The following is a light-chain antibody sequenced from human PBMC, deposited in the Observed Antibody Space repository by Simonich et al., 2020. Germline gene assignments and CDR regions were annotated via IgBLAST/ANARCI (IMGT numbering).Light chain of an antibody. CDR2: VNS. Sequence: QSVLTQPPSVSGAPGQRVTISCTGSSSNIGAGYDVHWYQQLPGTAPKLLRCVNSNRPSGGPDRFSGSKSGTAASPAITGLQAEDEADYYCQSYDSSLSGSVFGGGTKLTVL. CDR1: SSNIGAGYD. J-gene: IGLJ2*01. CDR3: QSYDSSLSGSV. V-gene: IGLV1-40*01.